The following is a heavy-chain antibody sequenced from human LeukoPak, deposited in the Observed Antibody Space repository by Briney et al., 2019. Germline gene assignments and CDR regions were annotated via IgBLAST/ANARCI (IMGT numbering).Heavy chain of an antibody. CDR1: EYTLTGYY. CDR2: INPNSGGT. V-gene: IGHV1-2*02. CDR3: ARDLYGGTSATFDY. J-gene: IGHJ4*02. Sequence: GASVKVSCKDSEYTLTGYYMHWVRQAPGQGLEWMGWINPNSGGTYYAQKFQGRVTMTSDTSISTAYMELSRLRSDNTAVYYCARDLYGGTSATFDYWGQGTLVTVSS. D-gene: IGHD4-23*01.